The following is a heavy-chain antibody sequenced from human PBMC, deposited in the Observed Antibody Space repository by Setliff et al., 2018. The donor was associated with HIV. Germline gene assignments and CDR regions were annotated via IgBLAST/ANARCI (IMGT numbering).Heavy chain of an antibody. Sequence: PSETLSLTCTVSGDSISRSSFYWAWIRQPPGKGLEWIGSFYYSGGTYYSPSLKSRVTISVDTSKNQFSLKLSSATAADTALYYCARELPPYYYDNGGYSHFWGQGTPVTVS. CDR2: FYYSGGT. V-gene: IGHV4-39*02. J-gene: IGHJ4*02. CDR3: ARELPPYYYDNGGYSHF. CDR1: GDSISRSSFY. D-gene: IGHD3-22*01.